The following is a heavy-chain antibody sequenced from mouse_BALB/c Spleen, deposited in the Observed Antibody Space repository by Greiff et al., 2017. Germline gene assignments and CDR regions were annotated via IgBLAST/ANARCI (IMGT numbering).Heavy chain of an antibody. CDR1: GYSITSDYA. CDR3: ASELGGAMDY. J-gene: IGHJ4*01. Sequence: EVQLMESGPGLVKPSQSLSLTCTVTGYSITSDYAWNWIRQFPGNKLEWMGYISYSGSTSYNPSLKSRISITRDTSKNQFFLQLNSVTTEDTATYYCASELGGAMDYWGQGTSVTVSS. V-gene: IGHV3-2*02. D-gene: IGHD4-1*01. CDR2: ISYSGST.